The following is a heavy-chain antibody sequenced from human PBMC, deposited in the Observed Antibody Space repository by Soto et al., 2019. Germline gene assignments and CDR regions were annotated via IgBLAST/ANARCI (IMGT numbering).Heavy chain of an antibody. CDR2: ISGSGGST. CDR3: AKEVQARGGAFDI. D-gene: IGHD1-1*01. J-gene: IGHJ3*02. CDR1: GFTFSSYA. Sequence: TGGSLRLSCAASGFTFSSYAMSWVRQAPGKGLEWVSAISGSGGSTYYADSVKGRFTISRDNSKNTLYLQMNSLRAEDTAVYYRAKEVQARGGAFDIWGQGTMVTVSS. V-gene: IGHV3-23*01.